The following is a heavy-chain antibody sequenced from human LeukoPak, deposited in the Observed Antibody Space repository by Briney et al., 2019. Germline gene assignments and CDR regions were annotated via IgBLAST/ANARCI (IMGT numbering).Heavy chain of an antibody. D-gene: IGHD1-7*01. J-gene: IGHJ4*02. CDR3: TRMYNWNYEVGY. Sequence: GGSLRLSCTASGFTFGDYAMSWFRQAPGKGLEWVGFIRSKAYGGTTEYAASVKGRFTTSRDDSKSIAYLQMNSLKTEDTAVYYCTRMYNWNYEVGYWGQGTLVTVSS. V-gene: IGHV3-49*03. CDR2: IRSKAYGGTT. CDR1: GFTFGDYA.